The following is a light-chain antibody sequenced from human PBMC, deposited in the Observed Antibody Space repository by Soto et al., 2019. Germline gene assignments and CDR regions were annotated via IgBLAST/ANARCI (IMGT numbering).Light chain of an antibody. J-gene: IGKJ1*01. CDR2: GAS. Sequence: DIVMTQSPATLSLSPGERATLSCRASQSVSSSYLAWYQQKPGQAPRLLIYGASGRATGIPDRFSGSGSGTDFTLTISRLEPEDFAVYYCQQYGSSPTTFGHGTKVDIK. CDR1: QSVSSSY. CDR3: QQYGSSPTT. V-gene: IGKV3-20*01.